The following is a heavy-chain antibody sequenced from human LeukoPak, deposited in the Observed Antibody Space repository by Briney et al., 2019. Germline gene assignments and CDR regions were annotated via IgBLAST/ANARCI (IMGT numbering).Heavy chain of an antibody. J-gene: IGHJ4*02. CDR2: ISSSSSYI. Sequence: PGGSLRLSCAASGFTFSSYSMNWVRQAPGKGLEWVSSISSSSSYIYYADSVKGRFTISRDNAKNSLYLQMNSLRAEDTAVYYCARDGGGSSSWYASSDYWGQGTLVTVSS. D-gene: IGHD6-13*01. V-gene: IGHV3-21*01. CDR1: GFTFSSYS. CDR3: ARDGGGSSSWYASSDY.